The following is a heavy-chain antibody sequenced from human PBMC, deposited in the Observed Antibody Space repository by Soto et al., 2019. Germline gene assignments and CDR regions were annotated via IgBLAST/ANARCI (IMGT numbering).Heavy chain of an antibody. D-gene: IGHD2-15*01. J-gene: IGHJ4*02. CDR1: GFTVSSNY. Sequence: EVQLVESGGGLVQPGGSLRLSYAASGFTVSSNYMSWVRQAPGKGLEWVSVIYSGGSTYYADSVKGRFTISRDDSKNTLFLQMNSLRAEDTAVYYCATAKLLLPWLFDYWGQGTLVTVSS. V-gene: IGHV3-66*01. CDR3: ATAKLLLPWLFDY. CDR2: IYSGGST.